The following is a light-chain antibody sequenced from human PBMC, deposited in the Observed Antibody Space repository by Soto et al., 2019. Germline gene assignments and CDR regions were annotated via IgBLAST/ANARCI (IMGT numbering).Light chain of an antibody. V-gene: IGKV3-15*01. Sequence: EIVMTQSPATLSVSPGERANLSCRASQSVSSNLAWYQQKPGQAPRLLIYGTSTRATGIPARFSGSGSGTEFTLTLSSLQYEDFAVYYCQQYSDWARTVGQGTRLEIK. J-gene: IGKJ5*01. CDR3: QQYSDWART. CDR1: QSVSSN. CDR2: GTS.